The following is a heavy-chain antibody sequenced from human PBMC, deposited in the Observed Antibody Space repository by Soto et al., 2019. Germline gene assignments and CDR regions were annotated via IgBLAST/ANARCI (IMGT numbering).Heavy chain of an antibody. CDR3: ARAPGSSSRPLVFDY. D-gene: IGHD6-6*01. CDR2: ISIYNGNT. CDR1: GDTFTSNG. J-gene: IGHJ4*02. Sequence: ASVKVSCKASGDTFTSNGISWVRQDPGQGLEWLAWISIYNGNTQYAQKVQGRVTMTTDTYTNTAYMELRSLRSDDTAVYYCARAPGSSSRPLVFDYWGQGTLVTVSS. V-gene: IGHV1-18*04.